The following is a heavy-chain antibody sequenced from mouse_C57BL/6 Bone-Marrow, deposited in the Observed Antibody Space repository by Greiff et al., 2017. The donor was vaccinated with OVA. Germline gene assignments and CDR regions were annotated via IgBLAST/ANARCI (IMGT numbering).Heavy chain of an antibody. CDR3: ARKDSSGYMGFAY. Sequence: QVHLQQPGAELVRPGSSVKLSCKASGYTFTSYWMDWVKQRPGQGLEWIGNIYPSDSETHYNQKFKDKATLTVDKSSSTAYMQLSSLTSEDSAVYYCARKDSSGYMGFAYWGQGTLVTVSA. D-gene: IGHD3-2*02. J-gene: IGHJ3*01. CDR2: IYPSDSET. CDR1: GYTFTSYW. V-gene: IGHV1-61*01.